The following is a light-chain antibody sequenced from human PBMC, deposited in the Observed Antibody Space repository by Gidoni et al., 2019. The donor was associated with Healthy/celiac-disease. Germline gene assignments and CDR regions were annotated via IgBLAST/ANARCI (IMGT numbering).Light chain of an antibody. CDR2: DAT. V-gene: IGKV1-33*01. Sequence: DIQITQSPSSLSASVGDIVTITCQASQDISNYLNWYQKKPGKAPKLLIYDATNLETGVPSRFSGSGSGTDFTLTISSLQTEDIATYYCQQYDNLPLTFGPGTKVDIK. CDR1: QDISNY. J-gene: IGKJ3*01. CDR3: QQYDNLPLT.